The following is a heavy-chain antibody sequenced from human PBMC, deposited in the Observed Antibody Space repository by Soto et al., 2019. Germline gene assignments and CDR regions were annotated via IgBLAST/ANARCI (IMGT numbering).Heavy chain of an antibody. Sequence: QMQLQESGPGLVRPSETLSLTCSVSGRSISETNSYWGWIRQSPGEGLEWIGTIHHTGSTYYNPSLKHRVIISLDTSKNQFSLKLSSVTAADTALYYCARPEGGYGSGYSWFDPWGQGTRVTVSS. CDR3: ARPEGGYGSGYSWFDP. V-gene: IGHV4-39*01. CDR2: IHHTGST. J-gene: IGHJ5*02. CDR1: GRSISETNSY. D-gene: IGHD5-12*01.